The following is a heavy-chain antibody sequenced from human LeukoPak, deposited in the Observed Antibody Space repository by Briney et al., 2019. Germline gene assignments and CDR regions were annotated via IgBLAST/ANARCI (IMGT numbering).Heavy chain of an antibody. Sequence: GGSLRLSCAASGFTFSSYGMHWVRQAPGKGLEWVAVISYDGSNKYYADSVNGRFTISRDNSKNTLYLQMNSLRAEDTAVYYCASAYDYCSGGSCYPVSGYWGQGTLVTVSS. CDR2: ISYDGSNK. CDR3: ASAYDYCSGGSCYPVSGY. V-gene: IGHV3-30*03. CDR1: GFTFSSYG. J-gene: IGHJ4*02. D-gene: IGHD2-15*01.